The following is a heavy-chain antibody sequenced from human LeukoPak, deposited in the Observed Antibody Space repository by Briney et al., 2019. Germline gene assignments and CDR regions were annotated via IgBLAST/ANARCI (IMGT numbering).Heavy chain of an antibody. D-gene: IGHD4-17*01. CDR1: GVAFSSYA. V-gene: IGHV3-23*01. CDR2: ISGGGGST. CDR3: AKDSSTVTTPDY. J-gene: IGHJ4*02. Sequence: PGGSLRLSCAASGVAFSSYAMSWVRQAPGKGLEWVSAISGGGGSTSYAASVKGRFTISRDNSKNKLYLQMNSLRAEDTAVYYCAKDSSTVTTPDYWGQGTLVTVSS.